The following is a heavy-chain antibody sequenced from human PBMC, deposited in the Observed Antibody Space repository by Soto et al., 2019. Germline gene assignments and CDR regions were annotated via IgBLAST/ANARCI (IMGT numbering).Heavy chain of an antibody. Sequence: GGSLRLSCAASGFTFSSYAMSWVRQAPGKGLEWVSAISGSGGSTYYADSVKGRFTISRDNSKNTLYLQMNSLRAEDTAVYYCAKLPYSSSWSGSFDYWGQGTLVTVSS. V-gene: IGHV3-23*01. D-gene: IGHD6-13*01. CDR1: GFTFSSYA. J-gene: IGHJ4*02. CDR3: AKLPYSSSWSGSFDY. CDR2: ISGSGGST.